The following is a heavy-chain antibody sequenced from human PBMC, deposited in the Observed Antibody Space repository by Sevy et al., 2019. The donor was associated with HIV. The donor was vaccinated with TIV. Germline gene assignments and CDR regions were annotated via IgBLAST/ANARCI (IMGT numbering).Heavy chain of an antibody. CDR3: AKDASGWPYYFDY. CDR1: GFTLSNFA. D-gene: IGHD6-19*01. CDR2: IPSGGGKT. Sequence: GGSLRLSCTASGFTLSNFAMSWVRQAPGKGLEWVSAIPSGGGKTYYADSVKGRFTMSRDNSKNTLYLQMNSLRAEDTAVYYCAKDASGWPYYFDYWGQGTQVTVSS. J-gene: IGHJ4*02. V-gene: IGHV3-23*01.